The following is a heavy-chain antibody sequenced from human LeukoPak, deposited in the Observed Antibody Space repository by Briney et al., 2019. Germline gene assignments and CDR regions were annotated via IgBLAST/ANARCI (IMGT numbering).Heavy chain of an antibody. CDR1: GFTFNSYG. Sequence: GRSLRVSCAASGFTFNSYGMHWVRQAPGKGLEWVAVISYDGSNEYFADSVKGRFTISRDNSKNTLFLQMNSLRAEDTAMYYLAKNRNTYAYIPIRYYFDYWGQGTLVTVSS. CDR2: ISYDGSNE. V-gene: IGHV3-30*18. D-gene: IGHD3-16*01. CDR3: AKNRNTYAYIPIRYYFDY. J-gene: IGHJ4*02.